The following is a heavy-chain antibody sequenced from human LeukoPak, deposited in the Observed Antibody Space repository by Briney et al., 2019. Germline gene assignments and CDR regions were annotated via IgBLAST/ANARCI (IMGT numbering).Heavy chain of an antibody. V-gene: IGHV3-30-3*01. CDR2: ISYDGSNK. D-gene: IGHD3-10*01. CDR1: GFTFSSYA. CDR3: ARDRALY. Sequence: PGGSLRLSCAASGFTFSSYAMHWVRQAPGKGLEWVAVISYDGSNKYYADSVKGRFTISRDNSKNTLYLQVNSLRAEDTAVYYCARDRALYWGQGTLVTVSS. J-gene: IGHJ4*02.